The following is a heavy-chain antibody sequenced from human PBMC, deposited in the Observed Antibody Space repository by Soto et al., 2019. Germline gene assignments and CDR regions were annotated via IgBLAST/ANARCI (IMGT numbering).Heavy chain of an antibody. CDR3: AREPACSGGSCYSVHFDY. J-gene: IGHJ4*02. Sequence: ASEKVSCKASGYTFTGYYMHWVRQAPGQGLEWMGWINPNSGGTNYAQKFQGRVTMTRDTSISTAYMELSRLRSDDTAVSYCAREPACSGGSCYSVHFDYWGQGTLVTVSS. V-gene: IGHV1-2*02. CDR1: GYTFTGYY. CDR2: INPNSGGT. D-gene: IGHD2-15*01.